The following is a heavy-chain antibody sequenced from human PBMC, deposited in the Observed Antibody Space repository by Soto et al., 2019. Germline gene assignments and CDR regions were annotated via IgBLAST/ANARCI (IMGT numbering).Heavy chain of an antibody. CDR3: VRSYDDSNGFSLYQFDY. CDR2: INPTGVST. CDR1: GYTFSSYY. D-gene: IGHD3-22*01. Sequence: ASVKVSCKSSGYTFSSYYIHWVRQAPGQGLEWMGIINPTGVSTTYAQKFRGRVTMTRDTSTSTVYIDMSSLRSEDTAVYYCVRSYDDSNGFSLYQFDYWGQGTRVTSPQ. V-gene: IGHV1-46*01. J-gene: IGHJ4*02.